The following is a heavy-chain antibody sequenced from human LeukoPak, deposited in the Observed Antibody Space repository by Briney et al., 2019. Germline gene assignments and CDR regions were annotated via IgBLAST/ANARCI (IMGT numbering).Heavy chain of an antibody. CDR1: RFTVSSNY. Sequence: GGSLRLSCAASRFTVSSNYMSWVRQAPGKGLEWVSVIYSGGSTYYADSVKGRFTISRDNSKNTLYLQMNSLRAEDTAVYYCARNLWFGELSQGYGMDVWGQGTTVTVSS. CDR2: IYSGGST. CDR3: ARNLWFGELSQGYGMDV. D-gene: IGHD3-10*01. V-gene: IGHV3-53*05. J-gene: IGHJ6*02.